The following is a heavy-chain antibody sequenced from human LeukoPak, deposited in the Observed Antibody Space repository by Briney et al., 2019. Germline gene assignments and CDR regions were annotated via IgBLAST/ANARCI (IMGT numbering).Heavy chain of an antibody. V-gene: IGHV4-59*08. J-gene: IGHJ4*02. CDR1: GASLEGSY. D-gene: IGHD3-9*01. CDR3: ARHYGEGGRHFDWLFNF. Sequence: SETLSLTCTVSGASLEGSYWSWLRLPPGKGLEWIGYVHYTGSTKYSTSLQSRVTVSVDTSKNQFSLKLRSVTAADTAIYYCARHYGEGGRHFDWLFNFWGRGTLVTVSS. CDR2: VHYTGST.